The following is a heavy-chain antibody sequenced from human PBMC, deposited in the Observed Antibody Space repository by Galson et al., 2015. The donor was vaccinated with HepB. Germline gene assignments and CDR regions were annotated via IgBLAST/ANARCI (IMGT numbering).Heavy chain of an antibody. CDR1: GFTFSDYY. J-gene: IGHJ4*02. Sequence: SLRLSCAASGFTFSDYYMSWIRQAPGKGLEWVSYISSSSSYTNYADSVKGRFTISRDNAKNSLYLQMNSLRAEDTAVYYCARVRGGFWSGYCYFDYWGQGTLVTVSS. CDR2: ISSSSSYT. V-gene: IGHV3-11*06. D-gene: IGHD3-3*01. CDR3: ARVRGGFWSGYCYFDY.